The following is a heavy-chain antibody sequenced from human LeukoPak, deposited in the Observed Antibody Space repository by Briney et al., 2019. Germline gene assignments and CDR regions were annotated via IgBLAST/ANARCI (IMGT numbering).Heavy chain of an antibody. J-gene: IGHJ4*02. CDR1: GFTFSSYS. Sequence: GGSLRLSCAASGFTFSSYSMNWVRQAPGKGLEWVSSISSSSSYIYYADSVKGQFTISRDNAKNSLYLQMNSLRAENTAVYYCARAVVALDYWGQGTLVTVSS. V-gene: IGHV3-21*01. CDR2: ISSSSSYI. D-gene: IGHD5-12*01. CDR3: ARAVVALDY.